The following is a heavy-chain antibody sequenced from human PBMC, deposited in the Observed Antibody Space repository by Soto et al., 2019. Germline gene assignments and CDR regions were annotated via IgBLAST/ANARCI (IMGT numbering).Heavy chain of an antibody. CDR3: ARRRGGDARFYYYYYMDV. Sequence: TSETLSLTCTVSGGSISSYHWTWIRQPPGKGLEWLGDVYRGGSTNYNPSLKSRVTISVDTSKNQFSLKLSSVTAADTAVYYCARRRGGDARFYYYYYMDVWGKGTTVTVSS. D-gene: IGHD2-21*02. J-gene: IGHJ6*03. CDR2: VYRGGST. V-gene: IGHV4-59*08. CDR1: GGSISSYH.